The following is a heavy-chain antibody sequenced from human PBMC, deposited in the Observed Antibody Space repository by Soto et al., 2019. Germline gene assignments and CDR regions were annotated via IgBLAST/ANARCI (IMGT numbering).Heavy chain of an antibody. J-gene: IGHJ6*02. Sequence: QVQLVQSGAEVKKPGSSVRVSCKASGTIFSSYTISWVRQAPGQGLEWMGRIIPILGETNSAQKFQDRVTLTADKSTNTAYMDLNSLRLEDTDVYYCARGLGGRMDGWGQGTRVTVSS. CDR3: ARGLGGRMDG. CDR1: GTIFSSYT. V-gene: IGHV1-69*02. CDR2: IIPILGET. D-gene: IGHD3-16*01.